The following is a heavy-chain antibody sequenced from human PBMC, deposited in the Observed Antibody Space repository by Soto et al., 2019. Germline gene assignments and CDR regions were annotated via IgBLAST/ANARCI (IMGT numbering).Heavy chain of an antibody. J-gene: IGHJ4*02. CDR1: GGSISSYY. D-gene: IGHD5-12*01. Sequence: SETLSLTXTVSGGSISSYYWSWIRQPPGKGLEWIGYIYYSGSTNYNPSLKSRVTISVDTSKNQFSLKLSSVTAADTAVYYCARAGYLGYSGYDSFDYWGQGTLVTVSS. V-gene: IGHV4-59*01. CDR3: ARAGYLGYSGYDSFDY. CDR2: IYYSGST.